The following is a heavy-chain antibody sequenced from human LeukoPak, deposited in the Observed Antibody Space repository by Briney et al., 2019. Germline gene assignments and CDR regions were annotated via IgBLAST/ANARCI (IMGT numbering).Heavy chain of an antibody. D-gene: IGHD2-21*01. Sequence: ASVKVSCKAAGYTSTRPDINWVRQATGKGLEWLGWMNPSDQTGYAQNFQGGLTFTRDISRNTAYMELSSLTPDDTAVYFCARYTIANGFDMWGQGTMVTVSS. J-gene: IGHJ3*02. CDR2: MNPSDQT. V-gene: IGHV1-8*01. CDR1: GYTSTRPD. CDR3: ARYTIANGFDM.